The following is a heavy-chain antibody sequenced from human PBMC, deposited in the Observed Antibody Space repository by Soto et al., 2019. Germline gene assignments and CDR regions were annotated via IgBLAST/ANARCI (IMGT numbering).Heavy chain of an antibody. V-gene: IGHV1-69*13. CDR1: GGTFSSYA. CDR2: IIPIFGTA. CDR3: ARDRGIVVVTAITYYYGMDV. J-gene: IGHJ6*02. Sequence: SVKVSCKASGGTFSSYAISWVRQAPGQGLEWMGGIIPIFGTANYAQKFQGRVTITADESTSTAYMELSSLRSEDTAVYYCARDRGIVVVTAITYYYGMDVWGQGTTVTVSS. D-gene: IGHD2-21*02.